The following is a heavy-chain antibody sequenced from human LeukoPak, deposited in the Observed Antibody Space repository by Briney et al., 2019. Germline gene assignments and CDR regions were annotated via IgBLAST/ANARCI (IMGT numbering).Heavy chain of an antibody. CDR3: ARDGAGDIVVVPASVIDAFDI. D-gene: IGHD2-2*01. CDR2: SSAYDGNT. Sequence: GASVRVSCKASGYTFTSYGISWVRRAPGHGLEWRGWSSAYDGNTNYAQKLQGRVTMATDTSTSTAHKELRSLRSDDTAVYYCARDGAGDIVVVPASVIDAFDIWGQGTMVTVSS. V-gene: IGHV1-18*01. J-gene: IGHJ3*02. CDR1: GYTFTSYG.